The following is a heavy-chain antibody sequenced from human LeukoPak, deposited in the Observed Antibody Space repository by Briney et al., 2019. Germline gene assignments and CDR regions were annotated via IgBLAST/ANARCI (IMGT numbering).Heavy chain of an antibody. J-gene: IGHJ6*02. CDR3: ARAREQQLNGMDV. Sequence: GGSLRLSCAASGFTVSSNYMSWVRQGPGKGLEWVSSISSSSSYIYYADSVKGRFTISRDNAKNSLYLQMNSLRAEDTAVYYCARAREQQLNGMDVWGQGTTVTVSS. D-gene: IGHD6-13*01. V-gene: IGHV3-21*01. CDR1: GFTVSSNY. CDR2: ISSSSSYI.